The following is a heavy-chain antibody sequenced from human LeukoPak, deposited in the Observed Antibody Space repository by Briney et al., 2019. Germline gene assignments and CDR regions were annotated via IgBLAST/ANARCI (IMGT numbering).Heavy chain of an antibody. D-gene: IGHD5-12*01. Sequence: ASVKVSCKASGYTFTGYYMHWVRQAPGQGLEWMGIINPSGGSTSYAQKFQGRVTMTRDMSTSTVYMELRSLTSDDTAVYYCARSGRGTYYYFDLWSQGTLVTVSS. CDR2: INPSGGST. CDR1: GYTFTGYY. V-gene: IGHV1-46*01. J-gene: IGHJ4*02. CDR3: ARSGRGTYYYFDL.